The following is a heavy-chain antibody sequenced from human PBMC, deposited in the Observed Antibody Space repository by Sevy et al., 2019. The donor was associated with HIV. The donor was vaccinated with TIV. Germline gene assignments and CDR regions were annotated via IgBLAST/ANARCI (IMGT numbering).Heavy chain of an antibody. CDR2: MSHDGNYK. CDR1: VFTFSDYD. D-gene: IGHD2-21*02. CDR3: ARLFSCGGDCYYLDY. V-gene: IGHV3-30*04. Sequence: GGSLRLSCAASVFTFSDYDMHWVRQAPGKGLEWVAVMSHDGNYKNHADSVKVRFTISRDNFKNTLYLQMNSLRVEDTAVYFCARLFSCGGDCYYLDYWGQGAPVTVSS. J-gene: IGHJ4*02.